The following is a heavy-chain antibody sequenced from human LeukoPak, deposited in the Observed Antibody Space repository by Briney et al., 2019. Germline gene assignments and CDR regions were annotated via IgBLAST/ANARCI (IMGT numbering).Heavy chain of an antibody. V-gene: IGHV3-30-3*01. CDR2: ISYDGNNK. CDR3: ARDCKGADPATDY. Sequence: PRRSPRLSCAASGFTFSTYAMHWVRQVPGKGLEWVAVISYDGNNKYYGDSVKGRFTISRDNSRDTLYLQMNNLRVEDTAVYYCARDCKGADPATDYWGQGTLVTVSS. J-gene: IGHJ4*02. CDR1: GFTFSTYA. D-gene: IGHD1-26*01.